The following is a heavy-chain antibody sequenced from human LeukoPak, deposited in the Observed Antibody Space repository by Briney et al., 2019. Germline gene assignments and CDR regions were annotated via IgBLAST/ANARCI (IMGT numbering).Heavy chain of an antibody. CDR3: ARHVPYPVTFDY. V-gene: IGHV4-59*08. J-gene: IGHJ4*02. CDR1: GGSISSYY. Sequence: KASETLSLTCTVSGGSISSYYWSWIRQPPGKGLEWIGYIYYSGSTNYNPSLKSRVTISVDTSKNQFSLKLSSVTAADTAVYYCARHVPYPVTFDYWGQGTLVTVSS. CDR2: IYYSGST. D-gene: IGHD2-21*02.